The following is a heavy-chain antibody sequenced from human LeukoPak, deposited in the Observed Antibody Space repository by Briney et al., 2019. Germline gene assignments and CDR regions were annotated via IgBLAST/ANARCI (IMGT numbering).Heavy chain of an antibody. J-gene: IGHJ4*02. Sequence: KPSETLSLTCTVSGGSVSGNYWSWIRQPPGKGLEWIGEINHSGSTNYNPSLKSRVTISVDTSKNQFSLKLSSVTAADTAVYYCARVFISSIAARSFDYWGQGTLVTVSS. CDR3: ARVFISSIAARSFDY. D-gene: IGHD6-6*01. CDR1: GGSVSGNY. CDR2: INHSGST. V-gene: IGHV4-34*01.